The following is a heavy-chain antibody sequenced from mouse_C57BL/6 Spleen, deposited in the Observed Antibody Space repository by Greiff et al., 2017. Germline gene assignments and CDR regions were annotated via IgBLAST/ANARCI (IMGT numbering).Heavy chain of an antibody. CDR1: GYTFTSYW. V-gene: IGHV1-69*01. CDR2: IDPSDSYT. CDR3: ARGGEY. Sequence: VQLQQPGAELVMPGASVKLSCKSSGYTFTSYWMHWVKQRPGPGLEWLGEIDPSDSYTNYNQKFKGNSTLTVDKSSSTAYMQLSSLTSEDSAVYYCARGGEYWGQGTSVTVSS. J-gene: IGHJ4*01.